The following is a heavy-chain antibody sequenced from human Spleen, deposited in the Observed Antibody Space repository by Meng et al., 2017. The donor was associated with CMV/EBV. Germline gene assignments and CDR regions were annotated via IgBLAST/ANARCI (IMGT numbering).Heavy chain of an antibody. CDR3: ARTMTTVTTHDAFDI. J-gene: IGHJ3*02. D-gene: IGHD4-11*01. V-gene: IGHV3-21*04. Sequence: GESLKISCAASGFTVSSNYMSWVRQAPGKGLEWVSSISSSSSYIYYADSVKGRFTISRDNAKNSLYLQMNSLRAEDTAVYYCARTMTTVTTHDAFDIWGQGTMVTVSS. CDR1: GFTVSSNY. CDR2: ISSSSSYI.